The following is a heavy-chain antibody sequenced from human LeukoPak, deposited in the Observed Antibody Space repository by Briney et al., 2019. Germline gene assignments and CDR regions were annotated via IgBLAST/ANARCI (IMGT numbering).Heavy chain of an antibody. CDR2: INHSGST. J-gene: IGHJ4*02. CDR3: ASSGWNWFNY. V-gene: IGHV4-34*01. Sequence: SETPSLTCAVYGGSFSGYYWSWIRQPPGKGLEWIGEINHSGSTNYNPSLKSRVTISVDTSKNQFSLKLSSVTAADTAVYYCASSGWNWFNYWGQGTLVTVSS. D-gene: IGHD1-7*01. CDR1: GGSFSGYY.